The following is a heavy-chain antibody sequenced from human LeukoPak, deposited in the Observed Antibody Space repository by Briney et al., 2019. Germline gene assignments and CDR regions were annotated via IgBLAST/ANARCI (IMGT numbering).Heavy chain of an antibody. CDR2: INYKGGTT. Sequence: RAGGSLRLSCAASGFTFSDYYMSWIRQAPGRGLEYVSAINYKGGTTYYADSVKGRFTISRDNSKNTLYLQMASLRDEDMGVYYCARVGPATAFDYWGQGTPVTVSS. CDR3: ARVGPATAFDY. CDR1: GFTFSDYY. J-gene: IGHJ4*02. V-gene: IGHV3-64*02.